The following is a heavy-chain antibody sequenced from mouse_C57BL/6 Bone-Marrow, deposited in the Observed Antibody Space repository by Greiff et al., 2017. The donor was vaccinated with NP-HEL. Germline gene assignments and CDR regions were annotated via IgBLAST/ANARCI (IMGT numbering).Heavy chain of an antibody. J-gene: IGHJ4*01. CDR2: IYPRSGNT. V-gene: IGHV1-81*01. CDR1: GYTFTSYG. Sequence: QVQLQQSGAELARPGASVKLSCKASGYTFTSYGISWVKQRTGQGLEWIGEIYPRSGNTYYNEKFKGKATLTADKSSSTAYMELSSLTSEDTAIYYCARTLGLPAMDYWGQGTSGTVSS. CDR3: ARTLGLPAMDY. D-gene: IGHD3-3*01.